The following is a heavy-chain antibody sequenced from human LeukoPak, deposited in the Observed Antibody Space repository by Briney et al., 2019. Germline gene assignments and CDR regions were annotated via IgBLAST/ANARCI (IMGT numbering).Heavy chain of an antibody. V-gene: IGHV4-34*01. J-gene: IGHJ5*02. CDR2: INHSGST. CDR1: GGSFSGYY. Sequence: SETLSLTCAVYGGSFSGYYWSWIRQPPGKGLEWIGEINHSGSTNYNPSLKSRVTISVDTSKNQFSLKPSSVTAADTAAYYCARGQAARFDPWGQGTLVTVSS. CDR3: ARGQAARFDP. D-gene: IGHD5-18*01.